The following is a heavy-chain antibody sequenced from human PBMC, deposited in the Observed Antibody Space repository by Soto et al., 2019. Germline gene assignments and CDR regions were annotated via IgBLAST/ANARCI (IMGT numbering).Heavy chain of an antibody. Sequence: GGSLRLSCAASGFTFSNAWMNWVRQAPGKGLEWVGRIKSKTDGGTTDYAAPVKGRFTISRDDSKNTLYLQMNSLKTEDTAVYYCTTLGSPGWLLLADYYGMDVWGQGTTVTVSS. D-gene: IGHD2-15*01. CDR2: IKSKTDGGTT. J-gene: IGHJ6*02. CDR1: GFTFSNAW. V-gene: IGHV3-15*07. CDR3: TTLGSPGWLLLADYYGMDV.